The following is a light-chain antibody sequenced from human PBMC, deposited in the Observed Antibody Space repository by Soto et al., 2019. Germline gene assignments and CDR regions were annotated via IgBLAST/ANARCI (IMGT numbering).Light chain of an antibody. CDR3: QQYHNWPIT. V-gene: IGKV3-15*01. CDR1: QSVSSN. J-gene: IGKJ5*01. Sequence: EIVMAQSLATLSVSPGERATLSFRARQSVSSNLDWHQQKXGQAHSILMYDASTRDTGIPARFSGSGSGTEFTLTISSLQSEDFAVYYCQQYHNWPITFGQGTRRRL. CDR2: DAS.